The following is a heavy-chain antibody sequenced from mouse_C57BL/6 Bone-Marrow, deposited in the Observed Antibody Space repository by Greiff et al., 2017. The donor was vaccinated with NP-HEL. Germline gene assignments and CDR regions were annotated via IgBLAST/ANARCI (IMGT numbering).Heavy chain of an antibody. J-gene: IGHJ4*01. V-gene: IGHV1-81*01. D-gene: IGHD1-1*01. CDR3: ARTSSYGSSSFYAMDY. Sequence: QVQLQQSGAELARPGASVKLSCKASGYTFTSYGISWVKQRTGQGLEWIGEIYPRSGNTYYNEKFKGKATLTADKSSRTAYMELRSLTSEDSAVYFCARTSSYGSSSFYAMDYWGQGTSVTVSS. CDR2: IYPRSGNT. CDR1: GYTFTSYG.